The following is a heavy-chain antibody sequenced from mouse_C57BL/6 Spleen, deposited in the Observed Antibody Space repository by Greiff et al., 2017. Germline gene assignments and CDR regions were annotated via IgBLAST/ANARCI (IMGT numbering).Heavy chain of an antibody. CDR1: GYSFTDYN. CDR2: INPNYGTT. J-gene: IGHJ4*01. V-gene: IGHV1-39*01. Sequence: VQLKESGPELVKPGASVKISCKASGYSFTDYNMNWVKQSNGKSLEWIGVINPNYGTTSYNQKFKGKATLTVDQSSSTAYMQLNSLTSEDSAVYYCARKGRSNYDAMDYWGQGTSVTVSS. CDR3: ARKGRSNYDAMDY. D-gene: IGHD2-5*01.